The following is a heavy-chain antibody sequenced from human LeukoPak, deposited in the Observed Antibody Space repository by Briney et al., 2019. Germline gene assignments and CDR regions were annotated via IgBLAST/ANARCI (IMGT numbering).Heavy chain of an antibody. D-gene: IGHD3-9*01. J-gene: IGHJ6*03. V-gene: IGHV3-53*01. CDR2: IYSGGGT. CDR1: GFIVSSNH. Sequence: PGGSLRLSCAASGFIVSSNHMSWVRQAPGKGLEWVSVIYSGGGTYYADSVKGRFTISRDKSKNTLYLQMNSLRAEDTAVYYCARCGTNPNYDILTGYQNYYYYMDVWGKGTTVTISS. CDR3: ARCGTNPNYDILTGYQNYYYYMDV.